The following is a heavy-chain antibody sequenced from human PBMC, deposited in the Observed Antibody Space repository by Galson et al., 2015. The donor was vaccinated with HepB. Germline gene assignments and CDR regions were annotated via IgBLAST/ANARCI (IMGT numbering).Heavy chain of an antibody. CDR1: GFSLTTTGVG. V-gene: IGHV2-70*04. CDR3: ARDKQVQLRFFDWLLYGIDV. J-gene: IGHJ6*02. Sequence: PALVKPTQTLTLTCTFSGFSLTTTGVGVSWIRQPPGKALEWLARIDWDDDKFYSTSLKTRLTISKDTSKSQVVLTMTNMDPVDTATYYCARDKQVQLRFFDWLLYGIDVWGQGTTVTVSS. D-gene: IGHD3-9*01. CDR2: IDWDDDK.